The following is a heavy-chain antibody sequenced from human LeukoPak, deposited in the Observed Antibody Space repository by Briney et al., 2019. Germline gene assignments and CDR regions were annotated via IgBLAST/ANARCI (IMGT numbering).Heavy chain of an antibody. CDR3: ARPGSRFALLAYFDY. Sequence: GGSLRFSCAASGFTFSDYYMSWIRQAPGKGLEWVSYISSSGSTIYYADSVKGRFTISRDNSKNTLYLQMNSLRAEDTAVYYCARPGSRFALLAYFDYWGQGTLVTVSS. CDR1: GFTFSDYY. J-gene: IGHJ4*02. CDR2: ISSSGSTI. D-gene: IGHD2-2*01. V-gene: IGHV3-11*04.